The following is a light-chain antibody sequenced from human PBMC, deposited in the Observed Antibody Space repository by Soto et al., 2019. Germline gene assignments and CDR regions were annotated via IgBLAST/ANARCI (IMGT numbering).Light chain of an antibody. CDR1: QSSSSY. V-gene: IGKV1-39*01. Sequence: DIHMTQSPSSLSASVVDRVTITCRASQSSSSYLNWYQQKPGKAPKLLIYAASSLQSGVPSRFSGSGSGTDFTLTISSLQPEDVATYYCQQSYSTPITFGQGTRLEIK. CDR3: QQSYSTPIT. CDR2: AAS. J-gene: IGKJ5*01.